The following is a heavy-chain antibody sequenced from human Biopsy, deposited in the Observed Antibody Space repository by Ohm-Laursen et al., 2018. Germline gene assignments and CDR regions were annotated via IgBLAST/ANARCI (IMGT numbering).Heavy chain of an antibody. CDR3: ARLNSGTYDASDL. CDR2: ISSTGNST. CDR1: GFTFATYG. J-gene: IGHJ3*01. D-gene: IGHD1-26*01. V-gene: IGHV3-21*01. Sequence: SLRLSCTASGFTFATYGMSWVRQAPGKGLEWVSGISSTGNSTYYADSVKGRFTISRDNAQNSLYLHRNSLRAEDTAVYYCARLNSGTYDASDLWGQGTMVIVSS.